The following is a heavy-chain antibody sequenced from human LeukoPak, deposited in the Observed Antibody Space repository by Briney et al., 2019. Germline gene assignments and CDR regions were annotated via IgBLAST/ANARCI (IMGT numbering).Heavy chain of an antibody. J-gene: IGHJ4*02. CDR2: ISYDGSNK. CDR3: ARDRRGGDYEGHFDY. Sequence: GGSLRLSCAASGFTFSSYAMHWVRQAPGKGLEWVAVISYDGSNKYYADSVKGRFIISRDNSKNTLYLQMNSLRAEDTAVYYCARDRRGGDYEGHFDYWGQGTLVTVSS. V-gene: IGHV3-30*04. CDR1: GFTFSSYA. D-gene: IGHD4-17*01.